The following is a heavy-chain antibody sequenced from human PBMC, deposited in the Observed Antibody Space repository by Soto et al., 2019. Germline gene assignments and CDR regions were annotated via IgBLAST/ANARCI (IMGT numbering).Heavy chain of an antibody. CDR1: VFTFISYE. Sequence: PGWSLRLSCASSVFTFISYEMNWVRQAPGKGLEWVSYISSTGSTIYDADSVKGRFTISRDNAKNSLYLQMNSLRAEDTGVYYCARDRHPSSRFDALDIWGQGTMVTVSS. J-gene: IGHJ3*02. D-gene: IGHD6-13*01. V-gene: IGHV3-48*03. CDR3: ARDRHPSSRFDALDI. CDR2: ISSTGSTI.